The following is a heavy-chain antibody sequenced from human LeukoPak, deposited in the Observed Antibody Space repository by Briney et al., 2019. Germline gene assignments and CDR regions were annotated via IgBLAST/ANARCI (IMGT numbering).Heavy chain of an antibody. D-gene: IGHD3-22*01. CDR2: ISSTGGTT. J-gene: IGHJ4*02. V-gene: IGHV3-23*01. CDR1: GITFSSYG. Sequence: GGTLRLSCAASGITFSSYGMSWVRQAPGKGLEWVSSISSTGGTTYYADSVKGRFTISRDNSKNTLYLQMNSLRAEDTAVYYCAKGGSYYDSSGYVGYWGQGTLVTVSS. CDR3: AKGGSYYDSSGYVGY.